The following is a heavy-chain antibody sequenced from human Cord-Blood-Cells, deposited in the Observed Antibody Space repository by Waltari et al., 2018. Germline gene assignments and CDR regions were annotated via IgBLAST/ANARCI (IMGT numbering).Heavy chain of an antibody. CDR2: IIPILGIA. CDR1: GGTFSSYA. D-gene: IGHD7-27*01. V-gene: IGHV1-69*09. CDR3: ARLTGDKSFAFDI. Sequence: QVQLVQSGAEVKKPGSSVKVSCKASGGTFSSYAISWVRQAPGQGLEWMGRIIPILGIANDAQKFQGRVTITADKSTSTAYMELSSLRSEDTAVYYCARLTGDKSFAFDIWGQGTMVTVSS. J-gene: IGHJ3*02.